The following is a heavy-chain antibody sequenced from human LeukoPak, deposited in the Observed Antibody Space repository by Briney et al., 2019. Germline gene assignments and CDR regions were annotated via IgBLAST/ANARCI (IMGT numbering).Heavy chain of an antibody. V-gene: IGHV4-34*01. J-gene: IGHJ5*02. Sequence: PSETLSLTCAVYGGSFTGYYWSWIRQPPGKGLEWIGEINHSGSTNYNPPLKSRVTLSEDTSKNQFSLKLSSVTAADTAVYYCARGEAGTNHWGQGTLVTVSS. D-gene: IGHD1-7*01. CDR3: ARGEAGTNH. CDR2: INHSGST. CDR1: GGSFTGYY.